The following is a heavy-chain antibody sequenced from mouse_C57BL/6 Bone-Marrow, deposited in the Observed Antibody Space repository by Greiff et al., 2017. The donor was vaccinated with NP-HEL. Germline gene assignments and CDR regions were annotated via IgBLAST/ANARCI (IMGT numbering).Heavy chain of an antibody. D-gene: IGHD1-1*02. Sequence: EVKVEESGEGLVKPGGSLKLSCAASGFTFSSYAMSWVRQTPERRLEWVAYISSGGDYIYYADTVKGRFTISRDNARNTLYLQMSSLKSEDTAMYYCAREKVAWDFGYWGQGTTLTVAS. CDR1: GFTFSSYA. CDR2: ISSGGDYI. V-gene: IGHV5S21*01. CDR3: AREKVAWDFGY. J-gene: IGHJ2*01.